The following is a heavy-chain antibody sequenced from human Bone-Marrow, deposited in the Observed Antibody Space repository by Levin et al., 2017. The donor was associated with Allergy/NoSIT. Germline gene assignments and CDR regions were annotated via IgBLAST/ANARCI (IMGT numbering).Heavy chain of an antibody. CDR1: GFTFSSYA. V-gene: IGHV3-23*01. D-gene: IGHD6-13*01. J-gene: IGHJ6*02. Sequence: GGSLRLSCAASGFTFSSYAMSWVRQAPGKGLEWVSAISGSGGSTYYADSVKGRFTISRDNSKNTLYLQMNSLRAEDTAVYYCAKDEIAAAGSPYYYYYGMDVWGQGTTVTVSS. CDR2: ISGSGGST. CDR3: AKDEIAAAGSPYYYYYGMDV.